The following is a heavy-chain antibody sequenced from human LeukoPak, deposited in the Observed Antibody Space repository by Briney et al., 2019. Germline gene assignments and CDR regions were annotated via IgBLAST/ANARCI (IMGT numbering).Heavy chain of an antibody. CDR1: GYTFTSYG. D-gene: IGHD2-2*01. Sequence: ASVKVSCKASGYTFTSYGISWVRQAPGQGLEWMGLISAYNGNTNYAQKLQGRVTMTTDTSTSTAYMELSSLRSEDTAVYYCARGYCSSTSCPSHYYMDVWGKGTTVTVSS. J-gene: IGHJ6*03. CDR3: ARGYCSSTSCPSHYYMDV. V-gene: IGHV1-18*01. CDR2: ISAYNGNT.